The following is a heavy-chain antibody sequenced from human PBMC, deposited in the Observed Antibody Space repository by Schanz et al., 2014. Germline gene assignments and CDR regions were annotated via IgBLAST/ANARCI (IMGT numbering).Heavy chain of an antibody. CDR2: TSSDGSLK. D-gene: IGHD5-12*01. CDR3: ARGGRGGSPGRAFDI. Sequence: QVQLVESGGGVVQPGRSLRLSCAASGFTFSSYAVHWVRQAPDKGLVWVAVTSSDGSLKYYADSVKGRFTISRDNSRDTVYLQMNSLRGEDTAVYSGARGGRGGSPGRAFDIWGQGTMVTASS. J-gene: IGHJ3*02. CDR1: GFTFSSYA. V-gene: IGHV3-30*04.